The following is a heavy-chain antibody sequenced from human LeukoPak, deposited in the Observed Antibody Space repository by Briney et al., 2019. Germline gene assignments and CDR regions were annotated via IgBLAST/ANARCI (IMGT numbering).Heavy chain of an antibody. J-gene: IGHJ4*02. CDR3: AKDERWRRSDFPGGFDY. D-gene: IGHD2-21*02. Sequence: GGPLRLSCAASGFTFSSYGIHWVRQAPGKGLEWVAFISYDGSTKYYADSVEGRFTISRDNSKNTLYVQMNSLRAEDTAVYYCAKDERWRRSDFPGGFDYWGQGALVTVSS. CDR2: ISYDGSTK. CDR1: GFTFSSYG. V-gene: IGHV3-30*18.